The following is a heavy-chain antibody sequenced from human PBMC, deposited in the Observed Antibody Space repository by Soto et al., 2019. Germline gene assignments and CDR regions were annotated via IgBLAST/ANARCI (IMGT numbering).Heavy chain of an antibody. CDR3: AKDQYCSSTSCDVCFDY. CDR1: GFTFSSYA. Sequence: EVQLLESGGGLVQPGGSLRLSCAASGFTFSSYAMSWVRQDPGKGLEWVAAISGSGGSTYYADSVKGRFTISSDNSKNTLYLQMNSLRGEDTAVYYCAKDQYCSSTSCDVCFDYWCQGTLVTVSS. J-gene: IGHJ4*02. CDR2: ISGSGGST. V-gene: IGHV3-23*01. D-gene: IGHD2-2*01.